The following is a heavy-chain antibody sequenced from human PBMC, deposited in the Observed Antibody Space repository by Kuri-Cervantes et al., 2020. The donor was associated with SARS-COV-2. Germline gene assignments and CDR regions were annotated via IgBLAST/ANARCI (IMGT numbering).Heavy chain of an antibody. J-gene: IGHJ6*02. Sequence: GGSLRLSCSASGFTFSSYAMHWVRQAPGKGLEYVSAISSNGGSTYYADSVKGRFTISRDNSKNTLYLQMNSLRAEDTAVYYCAKKRGHYYYYYGMDVWGQGTMVTVSS. V-gene: IGHV3-64*04. CDR1: GFTFSSYA. D-gene: IGHD3-10*01. CDR2: ISSNGGST. CDR3: AKKRGHYYYYYGMDV.